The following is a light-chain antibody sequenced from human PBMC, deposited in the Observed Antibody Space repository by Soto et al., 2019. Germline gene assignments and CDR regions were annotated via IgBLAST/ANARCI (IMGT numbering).Light chain of an antibody. CDR1: QSVSSSY. CDR3: QQYGSSIT. J-gene: IGKJ5*01. Sequence: EIVMTQSPGTLSLSPGEQATLSSRASQSVSSSYLAWYQQKPGQAPRLLIYGASSRATGITYRVSGSGSGTDFTLTINRLEPEDFAVYYCQQYGSSITFGQGTRLEIK. V-gene: IGKV3-20*01. CDR2: GAS.